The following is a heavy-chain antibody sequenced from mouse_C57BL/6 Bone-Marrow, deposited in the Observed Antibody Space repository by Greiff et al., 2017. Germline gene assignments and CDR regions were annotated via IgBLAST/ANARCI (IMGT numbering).Heavy chain of an antibody. V-gene: IGHV5-17*01. J-gene: IGHJ1*03. CDR3: AREFYYGSTWYFDV. Sequence: EVMLVESGGGLVKPGGSLKLSCAASGFTFSDYGMHWVRQAPEKGLEWVAYISSGSSTIYYADTVKGRFTSSRDNAKNTLFLQMTSLRSEDTAMYYCAREFYYGSTWYFDVWGTGTTVTVSS. D-gene: IGHD1-1*01. CDR2: ISSGSSTI. CDR1: GFTFSDYG.